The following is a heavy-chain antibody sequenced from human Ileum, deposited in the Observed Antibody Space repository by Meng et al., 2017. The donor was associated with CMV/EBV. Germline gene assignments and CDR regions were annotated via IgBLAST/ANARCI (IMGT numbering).Heavy chain of an antibody. CDR3: ATENWSADY. CDR2: ISGSGAST. V-gene: IGHV3-23*01. Sequence: LSFACAASGLTFNTYGMNWVRQAPVMGLEWVSGISGSGASTYYADSVKSRFTVSRDNSKNTLYLQMNSLRADDTAVYYCATENWSADYWGQGALVTVSS. D-gene: IGHD1-1*01. CDR1: GLTFNTYG. J-gene: IGHJ4*02.